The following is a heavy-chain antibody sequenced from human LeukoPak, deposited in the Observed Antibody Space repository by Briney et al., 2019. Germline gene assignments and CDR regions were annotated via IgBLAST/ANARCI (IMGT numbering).Heavy chain of an antibody. D-gene: IGHD5-24*01. CDR3: ARSPRGWLQFGYYYMDV. J-gene: IGHJ6*03. CDR2: MNPNSGNT. Sequence: ASVKVSCKASGYTFTSYDINWVLQATGQGLEWMGWMNPNSGNTGHAQKFQGRVTMTRNTSISTAYMELSSLRSEDTAVYYCARSPRGWLQFGYYYMDVWGKGTTVTVSS. CDR1: GYTFTSYD. V-gene: IGHV1-8*01.